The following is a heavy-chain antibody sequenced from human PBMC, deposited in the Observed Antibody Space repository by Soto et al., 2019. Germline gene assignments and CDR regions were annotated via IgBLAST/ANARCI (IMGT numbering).Heavy chain of an antibody. J-gene: IGHJ4*02. CDR3: ARSSGNYVDYFDY. V-gene: IGHV1-69*13. CDR2: IIPIFGTA. CDR1: GGTFSSYA. D-gene: IGHD4-4*01. Sequence: SVKVSCKASGGTFSSYAISWVRQAPGQGLEWMGGIIPIFGTANYAQKFQGRVTITADESTGTAYMELSSLRSEDTAVYYCARSSGNYVDYFDYWGRGTLVTVSS.